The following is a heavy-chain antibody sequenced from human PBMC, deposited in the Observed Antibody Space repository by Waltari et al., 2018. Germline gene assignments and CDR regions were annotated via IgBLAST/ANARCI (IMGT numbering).Heavy chain of an antibody. CDR3: AKNQAAAPGTFDY. V-gene: IGHV4-4*07. J-gene: IGHJ4*02. CDR1: GGSISSQS. D-gene: IGHD6-13*01. CDR2: IYTGGST. Sequence: QVQLQESGPGLVKPSEALSLTCIVSGGSISSQSWRWIRQSAGKGLECIGRIYTGGSTKYNPSLKSRVTMSVDTSKNQFSLKLTSVTAADTAVYYCAKNQAAAPGTFDYWGQGTLVTVSS.